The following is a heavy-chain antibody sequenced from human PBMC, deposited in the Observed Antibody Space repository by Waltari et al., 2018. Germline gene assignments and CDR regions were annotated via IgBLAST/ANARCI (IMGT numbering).Heavy chain of an antibody. Sequence: QMQLQESGPGLVKPSETLSLTCSVSGYSISSRPFYWARLRQPPGKGLEWIGNIYYTGSTYYNPSLKTRVAMSVDTSKNQFSLTLTSVTATDAAVYFCARATRLMTTFGGVTTFDPWGQGTLVTVSS. V-gene: IGHV4-39*01. CDR1: GYSISSRPFY. J-gene: IGHJ5*02. D-gene: IGHD3-16*01. CDR2: IYYTGST. CDR3: ARATRLMTTFGGVTTFDP.